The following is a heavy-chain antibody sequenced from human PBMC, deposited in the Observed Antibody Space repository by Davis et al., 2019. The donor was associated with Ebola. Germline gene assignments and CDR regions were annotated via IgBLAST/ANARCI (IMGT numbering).Heavy chain of an antibody. D-gene: IGHD3-10*01. J-gene: IGHJ4*02. CDR2: MSYHGSHT. CDR3: AKEYCPNSGPYCTYFDV. CDR1: AFSFGIYG. Sequence: PGGSLRLSCEAFAFSFGIYGMHWVRQAPGKGLEWVASMSYHGSHTSYIDSVRGRFTISRDNSKNTLYLHMNSLRAEDTAVYFCAKEYCPNSGPYCTYFDVWGQGTQVTVSS. V-gene: IGHV3-30*18.